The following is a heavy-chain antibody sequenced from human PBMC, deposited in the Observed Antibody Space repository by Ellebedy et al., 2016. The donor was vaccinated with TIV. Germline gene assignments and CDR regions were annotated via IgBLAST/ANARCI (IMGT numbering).Heavy chain of an antibody. V-gene: IGHV1-2*02. CDR3: ARFGGWLRSMDV. CDR2: INPNSGGT. CDR1: GYTFTGYY. Sequence: ASVKVSCXASGYTFTGYYMHWVRQAPGQGLEWMGWINPNSGGTNYAQKFQGRVTMTRDTSISTAYMELSRLRSDDTAVYYCARFGGWLRSMDVWGKGTTVTVSS. D-gene: IGHD5-12*01. J-gene: IGHJ6*03.